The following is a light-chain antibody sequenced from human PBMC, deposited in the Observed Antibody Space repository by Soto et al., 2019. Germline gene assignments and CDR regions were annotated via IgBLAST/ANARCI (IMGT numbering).Light chain of an antibody. CDR3: QQYNYWPRT. V-gene: IGKV3-15*01. Sequence: ETVMTQSPATLSVSPGERATLSCRASQSISSNLAWYQQKPGQAPRLLIYGASTRATGLPARFSGSGSATEFTLTISSLQTEDFALYYCQQYNYWPRTFGQGTKLEFK. CDR2: GAS. J-gene: IGKJ2*01. CDR1: QSISSN.